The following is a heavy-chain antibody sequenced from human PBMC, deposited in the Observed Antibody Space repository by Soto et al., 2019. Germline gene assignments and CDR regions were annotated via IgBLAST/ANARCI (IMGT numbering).Heavy chain of an antibody. CDR1: GFTFSNFA. Sequence: GGSLRLSCAASGFTFSNFAMTWVRQAPGEWLEWVSSISGTDDYTYYADSVKGRFTISRDNARNTLFLHMHNLRADDTAMYYCAQRSRRDAPALQAFFDPWGLGXLVTVYS. CDR3: AQRSRRDAPALQAFFDP. D-gene: IGHD2-8*01. V-gene: IGHV3-23*01. CDR2: ISGTDDYT. J-gene: IGHJ5*02.